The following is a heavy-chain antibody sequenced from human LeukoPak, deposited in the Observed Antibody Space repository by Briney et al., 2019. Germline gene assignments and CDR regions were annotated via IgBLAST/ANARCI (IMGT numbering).Heavy chain of an antibody. J-gene: IGHJ4*02. D-gene: IGHD5-18*01. CDR3: AKDKYSPFDY. CDR1: GFTFSSYG. Sequence: PGGSLRLSSAASGFTFSSYGMHWIRQAPGKGLEWVAFIRYDGSIKYYADSVKGRFTISRDNSKDTLYLQMNSLRAEDTAVYYCAKDKYSPFDYWGQGTLVTVSS. V-gene: IGHV3-30*02. CDR2: IRYDGSIK.